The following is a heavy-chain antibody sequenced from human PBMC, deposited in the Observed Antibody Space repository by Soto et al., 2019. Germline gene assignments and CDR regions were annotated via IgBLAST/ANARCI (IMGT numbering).Heavy chain of an antibody. V-gene: IGHV3-21*01. J-gene: IGHJ4*02. CDR2: ITSGSDYI. CDR1: GFTFRAYS. CDR3: ARTPNFWTAYHFFDS. D-gene: IGHD3-3*01. Sequence: GGSLRLSCAASGFTFRAYSMNCFRQAPGKVLEWISSITSGSDYIFYADSVRGRFTISRDNAKNSLYLQMNGLRAEDTAVYFCARTPNFWTAYHFFDSWGQGT.